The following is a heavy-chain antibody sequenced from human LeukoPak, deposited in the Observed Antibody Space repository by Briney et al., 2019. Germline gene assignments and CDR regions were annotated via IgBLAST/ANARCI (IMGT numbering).Heavy chain of an antibody. J-gene: IGHJ4*02. CDR3: AKWGDYDALTGYYVSDY. CDR1: GFTFSNYA. D-gene: IGHD3-9*01. Sequence: GASLRLSCAASGFTFSNYAMSWVRQAPGKGLEWVSAITGSGGSTYYADSVEGRFTISRDNSKNTLYLQMNSLRAEDTAVYYCAKWGDYDALTGYYVSDYWGQGTLVTVSS. V-gene: IGHV3-23*01. CDR2: ITGSGGST.